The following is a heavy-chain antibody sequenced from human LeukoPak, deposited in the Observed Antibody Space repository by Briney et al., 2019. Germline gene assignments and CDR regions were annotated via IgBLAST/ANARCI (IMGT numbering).Heavy chain of an antibody. CDR3: ARATGYYFDY. CDR1: GGSISSYY. J-gene: IGHJ4*02. Sequence: SETLSLTCTVSGGSISSYYWSWIRQPPGKGLEWIAYISYSGSADNNPPLTSRVTMSVHTSKNQFSLKLSSVTAADTAVYYCARATGYYFDYWGQGTLVTVSS. D-gene: IGHD1-14*01. CDR2: ISYSGSA. V-gene: IGHV4-59*01.